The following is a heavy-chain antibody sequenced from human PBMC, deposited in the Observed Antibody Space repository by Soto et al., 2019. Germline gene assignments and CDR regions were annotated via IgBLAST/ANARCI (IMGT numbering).Heavy chain of an antibody. Sequence: QVQLVESGGGVVQPGRSLRLSCAASGFTFSSYGMHWVRQAPGKGLEWVAVIWYDGGNKDYADSVRGRFTISRDNSKNXLXRXXNSLRAEDTAVYYCARDKRFWSGYYDDHYYYGMDVWGQGTTVTVSS. D-gene: IGHD3-3*01. J-gene: IGHJ6*02. CDR1: GFTFSSYG. CDR3: ARDKRFWSGYYDDHYYYGMDV. CDR2: IWYDGGNK. V-gene: IGHV3-33*01.